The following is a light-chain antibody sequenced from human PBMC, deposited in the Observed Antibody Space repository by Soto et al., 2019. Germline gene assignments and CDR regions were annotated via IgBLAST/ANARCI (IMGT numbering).Light chain of an antibody. CDR2: AAS. Sequence: IQLTQSPSSLSASVGDRVTITCRASQDISSFLAWFQQKPGKAPNLLIYAASTLQRGVPSRFSGSGSGTVCTLIISSLQPEDFATYYWHQLNDFPPTFGGGTKVEI. CDR3: HQLNDFPPT. V-gene: IGKV1-9*01. J-gene: IGKJ4*01. CDR1: QDISSF.